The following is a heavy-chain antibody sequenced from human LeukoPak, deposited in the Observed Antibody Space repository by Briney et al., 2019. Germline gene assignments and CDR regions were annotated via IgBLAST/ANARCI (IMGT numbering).Heavy chain of an antibody. J-gene: IGHJ4*02. D-gene: IGHD6-6*01. CDR3: ARRFRDSSSYDLDY. CDR1: GYTFTGYF. V-gene: IGHV1-2*02. Sequence: ASVKVSYKASGYTFTGYFIHWVRQAPGQRLEWMGWINCNTGDTDYAQIFQGRITMTRDTSIATAFLDLSRLTFDDTAVYYCARRFRDSSSYDLDYWGQGTLVTVSS. CDR2: INCNTGDT.